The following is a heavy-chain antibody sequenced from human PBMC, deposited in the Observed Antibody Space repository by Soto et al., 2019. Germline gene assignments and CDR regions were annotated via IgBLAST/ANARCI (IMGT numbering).Heavy chain of an antibody. CDR2: INTNGNR. Sequence: EVQLLESGGGLVQPGGSLRLSCAASGFPFTSYGVSWVRQAPGKGLEWVSTINTNGNRHYADSVKGRFTISRDSSESMLYLDMNNLRAEDTALYYCARKRGVGHYPFRHWGQGTLVTVSS. CDR1: GFPFTSYG. V-gene: IGHV3-23*01. J-gene: IGHJ4*02. D-gene: IGHD3-10*01. CDR3: ARKRGVGHYPFRH.